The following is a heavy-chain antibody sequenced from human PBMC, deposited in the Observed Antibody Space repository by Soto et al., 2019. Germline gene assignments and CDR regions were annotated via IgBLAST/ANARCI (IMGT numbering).Heavy chain of an antibody. J-gene: IGHJ4*02. CDR1: GFTFSSYS. D-gene: IGHD3-10*01. CDR3: AKRDSGSGRSPPLINY. V-gene: IGHV3-23*01. Sequence: QLLESGGGLVQPGGSLRLSCAASGFTFSSYSMNWVRQAPGKGLQWVATVGGGGDNIFYADSVKGRFTISRDDSQNMGFLQMNSVRPEDTAVYFCAKRDSGSGRSPPLINYWGQGTLVTVS. CDR2: VGGGGDNI.